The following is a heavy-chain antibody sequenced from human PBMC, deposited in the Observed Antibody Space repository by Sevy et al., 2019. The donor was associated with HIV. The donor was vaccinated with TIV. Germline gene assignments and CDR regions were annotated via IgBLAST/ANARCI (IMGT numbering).Heavy chain of an antibody. CDR1: GFTFSDFG. Sequence: GGSLRLSCAASGFTFSDFGMQWVRQAPGKGLQWVAVIWNDGSNKYYADSVKGRFTTSGDNSSNTLYLQMNSLRAEDTAVYYCARDVRGEGIRPGDLDYWGQGTLVTVSS. V-gene: IGHV3-33*01. CDR2: IWNDGSNK. J-gene: IGHJ4*02. D-gene: IGHD3-10*02. CDR3: ARDVRGEGIRPGDLDY.